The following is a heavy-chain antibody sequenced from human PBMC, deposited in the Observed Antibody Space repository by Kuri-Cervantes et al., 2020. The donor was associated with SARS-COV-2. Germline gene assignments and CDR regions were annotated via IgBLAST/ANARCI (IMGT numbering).Heavy chain of an antibody. CDR2: IYTSGST. J-gene: IGHJ5*02. Sequence: GSLRLSCTVSGGSISSYYWSWIRQPAGKGLEWIGRIYTSGSTNYNPSLKSRVTMSVDTSKNQFSLKLSSVTAADTAVYYCARVEDYCSGGTCYFRNNWFDPWGQGTLVTVSS. CDR3: ARVEDYCSGGTCYFRNNWFDP. CDR1: GGSISSYY. V-gene: IGHV4-4*07. D-gene: IGHD2-15*01.